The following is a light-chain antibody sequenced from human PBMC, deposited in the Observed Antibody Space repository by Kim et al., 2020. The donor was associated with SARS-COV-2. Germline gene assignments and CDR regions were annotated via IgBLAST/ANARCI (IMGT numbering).Light chain of an antibody. Sequence: QSALTQPPSASGSPGQSVTISCTGTSSDVGGSNYVSWYRQHPGKAPKLMISEVSKRPSGVPDRFSGSKSGNTASLTVSGLQAEDEADYYCSSYAGSNIYVFGTGTKVTVL. CDR1: SSDVGGSNY. V-gene: IGLV2-8*01. CDR3: SSYAGSNIYV. J-gene: IGLJ1*01. CDR2: EVS.